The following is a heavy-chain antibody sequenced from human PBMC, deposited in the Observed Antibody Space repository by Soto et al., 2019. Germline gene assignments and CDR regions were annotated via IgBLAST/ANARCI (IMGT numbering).Heavy chain of an antibody. Sequence: GGSLRLSCAASGFTFSSYAMHWVRQAPGKGLEWVAVISYDGSNKYYADSVKGRFTISRDNSKNTLYLQMNSLRAEDTAVYYCARDIRRSSGYYWVSGYYYGMDVWGQGTTVTVSS. CDR2: ISYDGSNK. CDR1: GFTFSSYA. J-gene: IGHJ6*02. CDR3: ARDIRRSSGYYWVSGYYYGMDV. V-gene: IGHV3-30-3*01. D-gene: IGHD3-22*01.